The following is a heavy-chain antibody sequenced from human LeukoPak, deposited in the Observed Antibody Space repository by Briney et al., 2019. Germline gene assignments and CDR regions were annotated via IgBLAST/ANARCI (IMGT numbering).Heavy chain of an antibody. J-gene: IGHJ4*02. CDR2: IIPIFGTA. Sequence: SVEVSCKASGGTFSSYAISWVRQAPGQGLEWMGGIIPIFGTANYAQKFQGRVTITADESTSTAYMELSSLRSDDTAVYYCARDLGYSYAYGYWGQGTLVTVSS. D-gene: IGHD5-18*01. CDR1: GGTFSSYA. CDR3: ARDLGYSYAYGY. V-gene: IGHV1-69*13.